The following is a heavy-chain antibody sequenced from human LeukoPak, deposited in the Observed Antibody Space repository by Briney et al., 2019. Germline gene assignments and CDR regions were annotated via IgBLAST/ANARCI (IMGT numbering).Heavy chain of an antibody. V-gene: IGHV3-7*01. D-gene: IGHD1-1*01. CDR2: IKQDGSEK. CDR3: AREVLEY. CDR1: GFTFIGYW. Sequence: QAGGSLRLSGAASGFTFIGYWMSWVRQAPGKGLEWVANIKQDGSEKYYVDSVKGRFTISRDNAKNSLYLQMNSLRAEDTAVYYCAREVLEYWGQGTLVTVSS. J-gene: IGHJ4*02.